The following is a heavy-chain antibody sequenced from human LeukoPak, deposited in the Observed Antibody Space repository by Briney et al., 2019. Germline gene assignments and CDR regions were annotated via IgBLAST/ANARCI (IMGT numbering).Heavy chain of an antibody. Sequence: GGSLRLSCAASGFTFTSYAMSWVRQAPGKGLVWVSRITNDGSSTTYADSVKGRFTISRDNSKNTLYLQMNSLRAEDTAVYYCARDSTYYYDSSGYPGDYFDYWGQGTLVTVSS. J-gene: IGHJ4*02. CDR3: ARDSTYYYDSSGYPGDYFDY. D-gene: IGHD3-22*01. CDR1: GFTFTSYA. V-gene: IGHV3-74*01. CDR2: ITNDGSST.